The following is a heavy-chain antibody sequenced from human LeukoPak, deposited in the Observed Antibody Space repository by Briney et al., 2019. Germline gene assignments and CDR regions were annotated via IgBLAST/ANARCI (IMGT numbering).Heavy chain of an antibody. CDR1: GCTFNSYA. CDR2: IIPKLGTT. J-gene: IGHJ4*02. Sequence: SVTVSFKTSGCTFNSYAINWVRHPPGPGHEWMGRIIPKLGTTKYIQKVQGRRTTTTDESTTTAYMELSSVRSEATAVYYCAADGTDWGQGTLVTVSS. V-gene: IGHV1-69*11. CDR3: AADGTD.